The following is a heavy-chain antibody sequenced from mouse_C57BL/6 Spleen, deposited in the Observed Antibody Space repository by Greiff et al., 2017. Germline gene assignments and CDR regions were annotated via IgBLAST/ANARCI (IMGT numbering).Heavy chain of an antibody. V-gene: IGHV1-59*01. CDR1: GYTFTSYW. CDR2: IDPSDSYT. D-gene: IGHD2-4*01. CDR3: ARWRAYDYDVRYFDD. Sequence: QVQLKQPGAELVRPGTSVKLSCKASGYTFTSYWMHWVKQRPGQGLEWIGVIDPSDSYTNYTQKFKGKATLTVDTSSSTAYMQLSSLTSEDSAVYYCARWRAYDYDVRYFDDWGTGTTVTVSS. J-gene: IGHJ1*03.